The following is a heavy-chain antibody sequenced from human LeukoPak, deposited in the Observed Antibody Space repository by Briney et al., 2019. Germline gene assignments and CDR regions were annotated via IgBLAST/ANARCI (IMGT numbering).Heavy chain of an antibody. J-gene: IGHJ4*02. V-gene: IGHV3-9*03. CDR1: GFTFDDYG. Sequence: GRSLRLACAASGFTFDDYGMHWVRQAPGKGLEWVSGISWNGGSIGYADSVKGRFTISRDNAKNSLYLQMNSLRAEDMALYYCAKETDYDSSGGFDYWGQGTLVTVSS. CDR3: AKETDYDSSGGFDY. CDR2: ISWNGGSI. D-gene: IGHD3-22*01.